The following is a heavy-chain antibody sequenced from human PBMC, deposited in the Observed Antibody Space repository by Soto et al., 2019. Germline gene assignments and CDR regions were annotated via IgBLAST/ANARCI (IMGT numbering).Heavy chain of an antibody. CDR3: AHKLPITTSAFDD. CDR2: IYWTGDK. D-gene: IGHD4-4*01. CDR1: GFSLNTSGVG. J-gene: IGHJ3*01. V-gene: IGHV2-5*01. Sequence: QITLKESGPTLVKPTQTLTLTCTFSGFSLNTSGVGVGWVRQPPGKALEWLAVIYWTGDKRYSPSLKSRLSITKDTSKDQVVLTMTNMEPEDTAIFFCAHKLPITTSAFDDWGQGTMVTVSS.